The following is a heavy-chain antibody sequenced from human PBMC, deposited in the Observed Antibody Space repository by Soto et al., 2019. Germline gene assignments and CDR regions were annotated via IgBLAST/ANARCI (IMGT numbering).Heavy chain of an antibody. CDR2: IHYTGRT. Sequence: ETLSLTCTVSGVSISSKNYYLGWIRPPPGKGLEWSGSIHYTGRTYYTPSLKSRVTIFVDTSKNHFSLNPSSVTAADTAVYYCARHVHLSSPAARAQNYYFDYWGQGTLVTVSS. CDR1: GVSISSKNYY. CDR3: ARHVHLSSPAARAQNYYFDY. J-gene: IGHJ4*02. V-gene: IGHV4-39*01. D-gene: IGHD2-2*01.